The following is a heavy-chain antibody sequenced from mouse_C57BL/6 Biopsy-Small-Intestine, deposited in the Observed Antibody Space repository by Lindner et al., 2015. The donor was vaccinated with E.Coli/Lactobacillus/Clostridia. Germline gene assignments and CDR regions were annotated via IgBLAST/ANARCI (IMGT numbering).Heavy chain of an antibody. D-gene: IGHD2-2*01. Sequence: VQLQESGPELVKPGAFSEDILQGLWLLIHWLLHELGGGKVLKRSLELMGEINPSTGESTYNQKFRAKATLTVDRSSSTTYMQLKSLTSEDSAVYYCARSDYGSFAYWGQGTLVTVSA. V-gene: IGHV1-42*01. CDR3: ARSDYGSFAY. CDR1: LLIHWLL. J-gene: IGHJ3*01. CDR2: INPSTGES.